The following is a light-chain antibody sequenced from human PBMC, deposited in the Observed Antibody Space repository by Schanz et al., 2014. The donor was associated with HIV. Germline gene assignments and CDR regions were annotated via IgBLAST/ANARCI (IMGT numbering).Light chain of an antibody. CDR2: DAS. CDR3: LQHNSYPRT. Sequence: EVVLTQSPGTLSLSPGERATLSCRASQNINNNLAWYQQKHGQAPRLLIYDASNRATGIPVRFSGSGSGTEFTLTISSLQPEDFATYYCLQHNSYPRTFGQGTKVEIK. J-gene: IGKJ1*01. V-gene: IGKV3-11*01. CDR1: QNINNN.